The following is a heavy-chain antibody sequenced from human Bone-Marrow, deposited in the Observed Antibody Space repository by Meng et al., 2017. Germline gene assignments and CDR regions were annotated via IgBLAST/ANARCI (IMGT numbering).Heavy chain of an antibody. CDR3: ARGTDYYDSSGYASLYY. Sequence: GASLKISWAASGFFFSSYWMSWVRQATGKGLEWVANIKQDGSEKYYVDSVKGRVTISRDNAKNSLYLQMNSLRAEDTAVYYCARGTDYYDSSGYASLYYWGQGTLVTVSS. D-gene: IGHD3-22*01. CDR1: GFFFSSYW. CDR2: IKQDGSEK. V-gene: IGHV3-7*01. J-gene: IGHJ4*02.